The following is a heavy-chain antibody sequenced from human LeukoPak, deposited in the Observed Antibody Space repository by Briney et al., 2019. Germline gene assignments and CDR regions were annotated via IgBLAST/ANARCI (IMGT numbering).Heavy chain of an antibody. D-gene: IGHD5-24*01. J-gene: IGHJ3*02. CDR3: AKSRVRGWLQFRDAFDI. CDR2: IFYDGSRK. V-gene: IGHV3-30*02. Sequence: TGGSLRLSCAASGFTFSNFGFHWVRQAPGKGLEWVAVIFYDGSRKFYADSVKGRFTISRDTSKNTLYLQLNSLRAEDTAVYYCAKSRVRGWLQFRDAFDIWGQGTMVTVSS. CDR1: GFTFSNFG.